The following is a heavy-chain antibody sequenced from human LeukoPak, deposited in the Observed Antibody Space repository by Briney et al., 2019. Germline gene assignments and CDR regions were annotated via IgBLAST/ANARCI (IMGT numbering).Heavy chain of an antibody. CDR3: ASSEWELPLYGMDV. CDR1: GFTFSSYA. Sequence: GGSLRLSCAASGFTFSSYAMSWVRQATGKGLEWVSAICRSGGSTYHADSVKGRFTNSRDNAKNSLYLQMNSRRAEDTAVYYCASSEWELPLYGMDVWGQGTTVTVSS. CDR2: ICRSGGST. J-gene: IGHJ6*02. V-gene: IGHV3-23*01. D-gene: IGHD1-26*01.